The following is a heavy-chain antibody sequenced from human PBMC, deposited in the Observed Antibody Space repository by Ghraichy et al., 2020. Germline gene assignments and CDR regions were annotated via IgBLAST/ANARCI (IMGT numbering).Heavy chain of an antibody. CDR1: GFTSSSYG. D-gene: IGHD2-15*01. V-gene: IGHV3-21*05. CDR2: IPSSSRNT. J-gene: IGHJ6*02. CDR3: ASGCRVVRFYYCDGMDV. Sequence: GGSLRLSCAASGFTSSSYGMNWVRQSPGKGLEWVSYIPSSSRNTFYADSVKGRFTISRDNAQNILSLQMNSLRDEDTAVYYCASGCRVVRFYYCDGMDVWGQGTTVTVSS.